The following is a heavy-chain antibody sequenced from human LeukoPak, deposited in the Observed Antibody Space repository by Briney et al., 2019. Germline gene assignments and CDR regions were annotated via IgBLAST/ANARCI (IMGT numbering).Heavy chain of an antibody. CDR1: GYSISSAYY. V-gene: IGHV4-38-2*01. Sequence: SETLSLTCAVSGYSISSAYYWGWIRQPPGKGLEWIGNIYHSGSTHYNPSLQSRVTISLDTSKNQFSLNLTSVTAADTAVYYCARGVTYYHDSSGYLYWGQGTLVTVSS. D-gene: IGHD3-22*01. CDR3: ARGVTYYHDSSGYLY. J-gene: IGHJ4*02. CDR2: IYHSGST.